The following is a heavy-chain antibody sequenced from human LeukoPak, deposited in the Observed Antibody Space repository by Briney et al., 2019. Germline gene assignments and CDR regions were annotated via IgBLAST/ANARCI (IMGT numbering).Heavy chain of an antibody. J-gene: IGHJ4*02. Sequence: GRSLRLSCPASGLTLTNAWMSWVRQAPGKGLEWVGRIKRKSDGGTTDYAAPVKGRFTISRDDSKNTLYLQMNSLKSEDTAVYYCTTELDIRPNHYWGQGTLVTVSS. CDR3: TTELDIRPNHY. CDR2: IKRKSDGGTT. V-gene: IGHV3-15*01. D-gene: IGHD3-22*01. CDR1: GLTLTNAW.